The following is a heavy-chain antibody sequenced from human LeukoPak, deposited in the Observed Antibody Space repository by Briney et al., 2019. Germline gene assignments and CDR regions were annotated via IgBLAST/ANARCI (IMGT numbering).Heavy chain of an antibody. J-gene: IGHJ6*02. Sequence: SETLSLTCTVSGGSISHYYWSWIRQPPGKGLEWIGYIYYSGTTNYNPSLKSRVTISVDTSKNQFSLKLNSVTAADAAVYYCAREDPRTKVPEGMDVWGQGTTVTVFS. CDR2: IYYSGTT. D-gene: IGHD4/OR15-4a*01. CDR3: AREDPRTKVPEGMDV. V-gene: IGHV4-59*01. CDR1: GGSISHYY.